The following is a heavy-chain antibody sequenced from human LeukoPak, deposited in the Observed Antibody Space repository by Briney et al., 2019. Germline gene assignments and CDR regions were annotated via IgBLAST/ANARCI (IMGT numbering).Heavy chain of an antibody. Sequence: GGSLRLSCAAFGFTVSTNDMTWVRQTPGKGLEWVSIMYGGGNTYYADSVKGRFTISRDNSKNTVYLEMNSLRAEDTALFYCARDRPGDGYFDYWGQGTLVTVSS. CDR2: MYGGGNT. CDR3: ARDRPGDGYFDY. D-gene: IGHD3-10*01. CDR1: GFTVSTND. J-gene: IGHJ4*02. V-gene: IGHV3-66*01.